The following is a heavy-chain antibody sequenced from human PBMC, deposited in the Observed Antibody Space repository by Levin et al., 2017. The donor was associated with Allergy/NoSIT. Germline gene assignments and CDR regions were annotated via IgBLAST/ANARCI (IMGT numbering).Heavy chain of an antibody. D-gene: IGHD6-13*01. Sequence: PGGSLRLSCAASGFTFSSYSMNWVRQAPGKGLEWVSSISSSSSYIYYADSVKGRFTISRDNAKNSLYLQMNSLRAEDTAVYYCARASPLPYSSSCSGGVSCHMDVWGQGTTVTVSS. CDR1: GFTFSSYS. V-gene: IGHV3-21*01. J-gene: IGHJ6*02. CDR3: ARASPLPYSSSCSGGVSCHMDV. CDR2: ISSSSSYI.